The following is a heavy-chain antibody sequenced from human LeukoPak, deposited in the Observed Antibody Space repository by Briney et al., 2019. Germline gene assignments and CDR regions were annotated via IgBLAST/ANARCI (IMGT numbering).Heavy chain of an antibody. CDR3: ARAERDGYSLYYFDY. D-gene: IGHD5-24*01. CDR1: GGSISSGSYY. CDR2: IYYSGST. V-gene: IGHV4-61*10. Sequence: SQTLSLTCTVSGGSISSGSYYWSWIRQPAGKGLEWIGYIYYSGSTNYNPSLKSRVTISVDTSKNQFSLKLSSVTAADTAVYYCARAERDGYSLYYFDYWGQGTLVTVSS. J-gene: IGHJ4*02.